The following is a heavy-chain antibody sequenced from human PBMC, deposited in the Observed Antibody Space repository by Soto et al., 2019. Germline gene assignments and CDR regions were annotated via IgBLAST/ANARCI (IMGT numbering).Heavy chain of an antibody. CDR1: GGTFSTYA. J-gene: IGHJ4*02. Sequence: QVQLVQSGAEVKKPESSVKVSCKAPGGTFSTYAISWVRQAPGQGLEWMGGIIPMFGTANYAQRFQDRVTITADKSTNTVNMGLSSLRSEDTAVYFCASGIQLWLRRINNGYSGWGQGTLVTVSS. D-gene: IGHD5-18*01. CDR2: IIPMFGTA. V-gene: IGHV1-69*14. CDR3: ASGIQLWLRRINNGYSG.